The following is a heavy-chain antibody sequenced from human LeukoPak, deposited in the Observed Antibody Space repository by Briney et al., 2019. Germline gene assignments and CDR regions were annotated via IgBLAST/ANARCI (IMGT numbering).Heavy chain of an antibody. J-gene: IGHJ4*02. CDR3: ARGHTAVTRHFDF. V-gene: IGHV3-21*01. CDR2: ISSGSSAI. Sequence: PGGSLRLSCAASGFTFSSYSMTWVGQAPGKGLEWVSIISSGSSAIFSADALKGRFTISRDDAKNLLYLDMNSLRAEDTAVYYCARGHTAVTRHFDFWGQGTLVTVSS. D-gene: IGHD4-17*01. CDR1: GFTFSSYS.